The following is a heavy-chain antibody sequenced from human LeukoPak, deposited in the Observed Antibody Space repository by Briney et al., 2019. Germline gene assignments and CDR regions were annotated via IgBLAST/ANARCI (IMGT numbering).Heavy chain of an antibody. CDR3: AKAGETVRGKAYWFFDL. CDR1: GFAFSSYA. J-gene: IGHJ2*01. V-gene: IGHV3-23*01. CDR2: ISGSGGST. D-gene: IGHD3-16*01. Sequence: GGSLRFSCAASGFAFSSYAMSWVRQAPGKGLEWVSGISGSGGSTYSADSVKGRFTISRDSSKTTLYLQMNSLRAEDTAVYYCAKAGETVRGKAYWFFDLWGRGTLVTVSS.